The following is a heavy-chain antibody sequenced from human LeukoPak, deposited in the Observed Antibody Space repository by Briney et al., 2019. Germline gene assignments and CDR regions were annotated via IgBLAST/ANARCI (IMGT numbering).Heavy chain of an antibody. CDR2: IIPIFGTA. Sequence: ASVKVSCKASGGTFSSYAISWVRQAPGQGLEWMGGIIPIFGTANYAQKFQGRVTITTDESTSTAYMELSSLRSEDTAVYYCARGGAGWSGYLDAFDIWGQGTMVTVSS. CDR1: GGTFSSYA. D-gene: IGHD3-3*01. V-gene: IGHV1-69*05. J-gene: IGHJ3*02. CDR3: ARGGAGWSGYLDAFDI.